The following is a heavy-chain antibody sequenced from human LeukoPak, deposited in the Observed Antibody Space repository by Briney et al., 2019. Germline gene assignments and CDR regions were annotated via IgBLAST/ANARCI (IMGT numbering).Heavy chain of an antibody. CDR3: ARCGVLGDFDY. J-gene: IGHJ4*02. Sequence: ASVKVSCKASGYSFTSYDINWVRQATGQGLEWMGWLNPHSGSTDSAQKFQGRVTMTRDTSISTAYMELSSLRTEDTAVYFCARCGVLGDFDYWGQGTLVAVSS. CDR2: LNPHSGST. V-gene: IGHV1-8*01. CDR1: GYSFTSYD. D-gene: IGHD3-10*02.